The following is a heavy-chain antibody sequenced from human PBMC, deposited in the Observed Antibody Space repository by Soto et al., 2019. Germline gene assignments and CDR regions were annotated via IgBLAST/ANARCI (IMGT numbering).Heavy chain of an antibody. CDR3: ARIPCGNYYTEDFFDP. J-gene: IGHJ5*02. V-gene: IGHV2-70*01. CDR1: GFSLTTNGMC. D-gene: IGHD3-22*01. Sequence: SGPTLVNPTQTLTLTCTFSGFSLTTNGMCLSWIRQPPGKALEWLALIDWDDNTYYSTSLNNRLTLSKDTSKNQVVLLVRHMGPVDTATYYCARIPCGNYYTEDFFDPWGQGIPVTVSS. CDR2: IDWDDNT.